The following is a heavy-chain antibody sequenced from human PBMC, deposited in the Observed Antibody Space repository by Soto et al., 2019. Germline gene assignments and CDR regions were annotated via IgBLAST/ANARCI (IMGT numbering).Heavy chain of an antibody. V-gene: IGHV3-15*07. CDR3: TTDSYSTIIIVRYDY. CDR2: IKSKTDGGTT. D-gene: IGHD3-22*01. Sequence: GGSLRLSCAASGFSFSNAWINWVRQAPGKGLEWVGRIKSKTDGGTTDFAEPVKGRFAISRDDSNNMVYLQMSSLKIEDTAVYYCTTDSYSTIIIVRYDYWGHGTLVTVSS. CDR1: GFSFSNAW. J-gene: IGHJ4*01.